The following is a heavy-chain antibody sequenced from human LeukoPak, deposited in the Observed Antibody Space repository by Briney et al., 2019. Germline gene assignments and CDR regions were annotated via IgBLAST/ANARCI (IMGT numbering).Heavy chain of an antibody. CDR2: IYYSGST. CDR1: GGSISSSSYY. Sequence: SETLSLTCPVSGGSISSSSYYWGWIRQPPGKGLEWIGSIYYSGSTYYNPSLKSRVTISVDTSKNQFSLKLSSVTAADTAVYYCARLKGRWLQSRAFDIWGQGTMVTVSS. D-gene: IGHD5-24*01. CDR3: ARLKGRWLQSRAFDI. J-gene: IGHJ3*02. V-gene: IGHV4-39*01.